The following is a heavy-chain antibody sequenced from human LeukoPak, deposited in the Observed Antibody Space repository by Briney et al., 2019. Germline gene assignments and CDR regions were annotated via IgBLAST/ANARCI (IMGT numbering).Heavy chain of an antibody. V-gene: IGHV4-61*02. J-gene: IGHJ4*02. D-gene: IGHD3-3*01. CDR1: GGSISSGSYY. CDR2: IYTSGST. Sequence: SQTLSLTCTVSGGSISSGSYYWSWIRQPAGKGLEWIGRIYTSGSTNYNPSLKSRVTISVDTSKNQFSLELSSVTAADTAVYYCAREVTYYDFWSGSNFDYWGQGTLVTVSS. CDR3: AREVTYYDFWSGSNFDY.